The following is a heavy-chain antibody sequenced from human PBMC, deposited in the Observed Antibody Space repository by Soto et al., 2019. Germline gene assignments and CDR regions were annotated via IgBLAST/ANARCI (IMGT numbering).Heavy chain of an antibody. CDR2: IWYDGRNK. CDR3: ARDRQAMDRRGSYYYGMDV. V-gene: IGHV3-33*01. Sequence: QVQLVESGGGVVQPGRSLRLSCAASGFTFSSYGMHWVRQAPGKGLEWVAVIWYDGRNKYYADSVKGRFTISRDNSKNTLYLQMNSLRAEDTAVYYCARDRQAMDRRGSYYYGMDVWGQGTTVTVSS. D-gene: IGHD5-18*01. J-gene: IGHJ6*02. CDR1: GFTFSSYG.